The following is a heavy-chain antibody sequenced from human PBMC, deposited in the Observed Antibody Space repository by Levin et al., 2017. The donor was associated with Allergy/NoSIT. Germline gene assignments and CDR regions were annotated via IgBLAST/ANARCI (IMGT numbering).Heavy chain of an antibody. CDR2: INQDGSEK. D-gene: IGHD1-1*01. CDR1: AFTFNRYW. V-gene: IGHV3-7*01. Sequence: TGGSLRLSCAASAFTFNRYWMNWVRQAPGKGLEWVASINQDGSEKYYVDSVKGRFTISRDNAMNSLFLQMNDLRAEDTAVYYCAREERRYLIYYYGMDVWGQGTTVTVSS. J-gene: IGHJ6*02. CDR3: AREERRYLIYYYGMDV.